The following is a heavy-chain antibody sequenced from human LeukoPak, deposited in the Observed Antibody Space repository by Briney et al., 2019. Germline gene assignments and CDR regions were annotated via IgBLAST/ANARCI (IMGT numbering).Heavy chain of an antibody. Sequence: SETLSLTCTVSGGSISSDFWSWIRQPPGKGLEWIGYMYHTGISNYSPSLKSRVTISVDTSKKQISLKLRSVTAADTAVYFCARDKAQSDAFDIWGQGTMVTVSS. J-gene: IGHJ3*02. CDR2: MYHTGIS. V-gene: IGHV4-59*01. CDR3: ARDKAQSDAFDI. CDR1: GGSISSDF.